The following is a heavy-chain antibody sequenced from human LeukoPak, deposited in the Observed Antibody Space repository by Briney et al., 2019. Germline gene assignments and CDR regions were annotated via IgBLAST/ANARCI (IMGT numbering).Heavy chain of an antibody. CDR1: GYILSNNG. CDR3: ARGHRTLPPGVRARKQQEAYNYFDP. D-gene: IGHD3-10*01. Sequence: SSVKVSYKASGYILSNNGITWLRPAPGQGLAWMGWITVYNGHTNYAQKFQDRVTMTTDTSANTAYMELRSLRSDDTAVYYCARGHRTLPPGVRARKQQEAYNYFDPWGQGTLVTVSS. V-gene: IGHV1-18*01. J-gene: IGHJ5*02. CDR2: ITVYNGHT.